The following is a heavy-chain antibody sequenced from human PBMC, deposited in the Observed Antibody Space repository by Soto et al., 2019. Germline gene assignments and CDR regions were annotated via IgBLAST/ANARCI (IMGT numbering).Heavy chain of an antibody. V-gene: IGHV4-39*01. D-gene: IGHD6-13*01. Sequence: LSLTCTVSGGSISSSSYYWGWIRQPPGKGLEWIGSIYYSGSTYYNPSLKSRVTISVDTSKNQFPLKLSSVTAADTAVYYCARPSGYSSSWFTTHYYYYYGMDAWGQGTTVTVSS. CDR3: ARPSGYSSSWFTTHYYYYYGMDA. CDR1: GGSISSSSYY. CDR2: IYYSGST. J-gene: IGHJ6*02.